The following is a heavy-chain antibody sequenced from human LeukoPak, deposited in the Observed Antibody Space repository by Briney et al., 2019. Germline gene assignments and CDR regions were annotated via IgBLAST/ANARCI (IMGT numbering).Heavy chain of an antibody. J-gene: IGHJ4*02. CDR2: IRYDGSNK. V-gene: IGHV3-30*02. D-gene: IGHD2-21*01. Sequence: GGSLRLSCAASGFTFSSYGMHWVRQAPGKGLGWVAFIRYDGSNKYYADSVKGRFTISRDNSKNTLYLQMNSLRAEDTAVYYCAKEGVVIPAFDYWGQGTLVTVSS. CDR1: GFTFSSYG. CDR3: AKEGVVIPAFDY.